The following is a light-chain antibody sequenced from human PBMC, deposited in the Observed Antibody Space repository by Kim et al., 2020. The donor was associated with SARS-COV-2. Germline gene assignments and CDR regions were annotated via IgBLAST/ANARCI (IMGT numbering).Light chain of an antibody. J-gene: IGKJ2*01. V-gene: IGKV3-11*01. CDR1: QSVSSY. CDR2: DAS. CDR3: QQRSNWLGT. Sequence: SLSPGERATRSCRASQSVSSYLAWYQQKPGQAPRLLIYDASNRATGIPARFSGSGSGTDFTLTISSLEPEDFAVYYCQQRSNWLGTFGQGTKLEI.